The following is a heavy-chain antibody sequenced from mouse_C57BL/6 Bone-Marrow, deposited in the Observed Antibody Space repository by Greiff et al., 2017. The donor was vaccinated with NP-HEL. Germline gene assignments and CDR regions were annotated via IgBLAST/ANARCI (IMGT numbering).Heavy chain of an antibody. CDR2: IDPSDSYT. V-gene: IGHV1-50*01. CDR3: ARDYICGY. J-gene: IGHJ2*01. Sequence: VQLQQPGAELVKPGASVKLSCKASGYTFTSYWMQWVKQRPGQGLEWIGEIDPSDSYTNYNQKFKGKATLTVDTSSSTAYMQLSSLTSEDSAVYYCARDYICGYWRKGTTLTVSS. CDR1: GYTFTSYW. D-gene: IGHD1-3*01.